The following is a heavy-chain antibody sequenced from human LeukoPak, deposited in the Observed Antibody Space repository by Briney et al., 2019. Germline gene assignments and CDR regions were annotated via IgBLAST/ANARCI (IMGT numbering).Heavy chain of an antibody. Sequence: SQTLSLTCAISGDSVSSNSAAWNWIRQSPSRGLEWLGRTYFRSKWYNDYAVSVKSRITFNPDTAKNQFSLNLNSVTAADTAVYHCARHLPYYYGSGSYREPLDYWGQGTLVTVSS. CDR3: ARHLPYYYGSGSYREPLDY. V-gene: IGHV6-1*01. CDR1: GDSVSSNSAA. D-gene: IGHD3-10*01. CDR2: TYFRSKWYN. J-gene: IGHJ4*02.